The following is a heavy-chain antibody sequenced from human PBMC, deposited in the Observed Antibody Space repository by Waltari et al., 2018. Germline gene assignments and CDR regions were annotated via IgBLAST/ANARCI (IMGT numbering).Heavy chain of an antibody. V-gene: IGHV3-23*01. CDR3: ARVHGRVHYYGMDI. CDR2: ISPDGYRT. Sequence: EVQLLESGGGFIQPGGSLRLSCAVSGFSFSTYAMYWVRQAPGKGLEWVSAISPDGYRTYYADSVKGRFTISRDNFQSILYLQMDSLRAEDTAVYYCARVHGRVHYYGMDIWGQGTTVIVSS. J-gene: IGHJ6*02. D-gene: IGHD3-10*01. CDR1: GFSFSTYA.